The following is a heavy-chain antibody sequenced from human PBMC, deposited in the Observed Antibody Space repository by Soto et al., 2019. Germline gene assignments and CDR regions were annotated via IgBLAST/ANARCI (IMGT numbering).Heavy chain of an antibody. CDR1: GLTFSNYW. J-gene: IGHJ6*02. CDR3: ASDLSGRADV. CDR2: IKQDGSEK. Sequence: AGGSLRLSCAASGLTFSNYWMSWVRQAPGKGLEWVASIKQDGSEKYYVDSVRGRFTISRDNAKNTLYLQMNSLRVEDTAVYYCASDLSGRADVWGQGTTVTVSS. D-gene: IGHD3-10*01. V-gene: IGHV3-7*01.